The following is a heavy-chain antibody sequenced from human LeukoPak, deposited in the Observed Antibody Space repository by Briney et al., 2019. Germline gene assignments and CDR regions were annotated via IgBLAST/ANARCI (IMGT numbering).Heavy chain of an antibody. D-gene: IGHD3-10*01. J-gene: IGHJ3*02. CDR2: IKSKSDGGTT. V-gene: IGHV3-15*01. Sequence: PGGSLRLSCAASRFTLNNAWMSWVRQAPGKGLEWVGRIKSKSDGGTTDYAAPVKGRFTIPRDDSKNTLYLQMNSLKPEDTAVYYCFTDQPIVWFGKEDAFDIWGQGTMVTVSS. CDR3: FTDQPIVWFGKEDAFDI. CDR1: RFTLNNAW.